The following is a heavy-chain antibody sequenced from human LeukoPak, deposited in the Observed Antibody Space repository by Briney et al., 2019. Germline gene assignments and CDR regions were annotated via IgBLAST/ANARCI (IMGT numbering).Heavy chain of an antibody. CDR1: GYNFATYW. D-gene: IGHD3-22*01. CDR2: IYPGDSDT. J-gene: IGHJ3*02. Sequence: GESLKISCTASGYNFATYWIGWVRQMPGKGLEWMGIIYPGDSDTRYSPSFQGQVTISADKSISTAYLQWSSLKASDTAMYYCARSTFDDSSGYYVDMGAFDIWGQGTMVTVSS. V-gene: IGHV5-51*01. CDR3: ARSTFDDSSGYYVDMGAFDI.